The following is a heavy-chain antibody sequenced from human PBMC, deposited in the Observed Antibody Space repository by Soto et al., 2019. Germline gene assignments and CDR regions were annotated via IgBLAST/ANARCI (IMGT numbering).Heavy chain of an antibody. Sequence: QVQLVPSGAEVEKPGASVKVSCKASGSTFTRYVLTWVRQAPGPGPECIGWSNPDNGDTNYAQTFQGGDTMTADTSTRTAYRQLRSLRHNDTAVYYCARLILYVDHIWRSFRPNSFHSWGQGTKVTFSS. CDR3: ARLILYVDHIWRSFRPNSFHS. J-gene: IGHJ5*01. CDR1: GSTFTRYV. V-gene: IGHV1-18*01. CDR2: SNPDNGDT. D-gene: IGHD3-16*01.